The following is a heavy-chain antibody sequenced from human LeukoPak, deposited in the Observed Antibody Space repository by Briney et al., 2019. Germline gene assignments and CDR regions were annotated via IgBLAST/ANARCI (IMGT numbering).Heavy chain of an antibody. Sequence: GGSLRLSCAAAGFTVSSYYMSWARQAPGKGLEWVSVIYSSGATYYADSVKGRFTISRDNSRNTLYLQMNSLRAEDTAVYYCAREGSSYSMDVWGQGTTVTVSS. J-gene: IGHJ6*02. CDR1: GFTVSSYY. V-gene: IGHV3-66*01. CDR3: AREGSSYSMDV. CDR2: IYSSGAT.